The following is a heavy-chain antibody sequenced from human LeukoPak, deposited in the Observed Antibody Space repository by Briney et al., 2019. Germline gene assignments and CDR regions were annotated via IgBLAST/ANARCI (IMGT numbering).Heavy chain of an antibody. D-gene: IGHD3-22*01. CDR3: ARFRHSSGYYSLGGFDY. J-gene: IGHJ4*02. Sequence: PSETLSLTCTVSGGSISSGGYYWSWIRQHPGKGLEWIGYIYYSGSTYCNPSLKSRVTISVDTSKNQFSLKLSSVTAADTAVYYCARFRHSSGYYSLGGFDYWGQGTLVTVSS. CDR2: IYYSGST. V-gene: IGHV4-31*03. CDR1: GGSISSGGYY.